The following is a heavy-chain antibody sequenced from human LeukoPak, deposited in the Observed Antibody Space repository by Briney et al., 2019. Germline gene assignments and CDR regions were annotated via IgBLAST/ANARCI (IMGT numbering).Heavy chain of an antibody. CDR2: INHSGST. J-gene: IGHJ6*02. Sequence: SETLSLTCAVYGGSFSGYYWSWIRQPPGKGLEWIGEINHSGSTNYNPSLKSRVTISVDTSKNQFSLKLSSVTAADTAVYYCARDPDPLRFLEWLLDVWGQGTTVTVSS. CDR3: ARDPDPLRFLEWLLDV. V-gene: IGHV4-34*01. D-gene: IGHD3-3*01. CDR1: GGSFSGYY.